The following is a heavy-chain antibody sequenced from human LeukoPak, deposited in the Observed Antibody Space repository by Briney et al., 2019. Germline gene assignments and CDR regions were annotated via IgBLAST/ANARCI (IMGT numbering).Heavy chain of an antibody. Sequence: PGGSLRLSCAASGFTFSSYWMSWVRQAPGKGLEWVANIKQDGSEKYYVDSVKGRFTISRDNAKNSLYLQMNSLRVEDTAVYFCARDIGPYNSTTYYDAFDIWGQGTMVTVSS. CDR2: IKQDGSEK. CDR3: ARDIGPYNSTTYYDAFDI. V-gene: IGHV3-7*01. D-gene: IGHD2/OR15-2a*01. J-gene: IGHJ3*02. CDR1: GFTFSSYW.